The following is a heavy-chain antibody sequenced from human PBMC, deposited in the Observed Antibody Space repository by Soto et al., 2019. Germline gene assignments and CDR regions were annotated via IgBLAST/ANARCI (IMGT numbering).Heavy chain of an antibody. CDR2: IIPILGIA. CDR1: GCTFRSYT. D-gene: IGHD5-12*01. CDR3: ARGIGIVATYYMDV. V-gene: IGHV1-69*02. Sequence: SVKVSCKASGCTFRSYTISCVRQAPGQGLEWMGRIIPILGIANYAQKFQGRVTITADKSTSTAYMELSSLRSEDTAVYYCARGIGIVATYYMDVWGKGTTVTVSS. J-gene: IGHJ6*03.